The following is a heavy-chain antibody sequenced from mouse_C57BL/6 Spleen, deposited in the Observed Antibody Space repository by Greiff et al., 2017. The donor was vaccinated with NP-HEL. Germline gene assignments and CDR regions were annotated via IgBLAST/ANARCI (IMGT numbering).Heavy chain of an antibody. CDR2: SRNKANDYTT. D-gene: IGHD4-1*02. J-gene: IGHJ1*03. V-gene: IGHV7-1*01. CDR3: ARDAHNWDWYFDV. Sequence: EVKLMESGGGLVQSGRSLRLSCATSGFTFSDFYMEWVRQAPGKGLEWIAASRNKANDYTTEYSASVKGRFIVSRDTSQSILYLQMNALRAEDTAIYYCARDAHNWDWYFDVWGTGTTVTVSS. CDR1: GFTFSDFY.